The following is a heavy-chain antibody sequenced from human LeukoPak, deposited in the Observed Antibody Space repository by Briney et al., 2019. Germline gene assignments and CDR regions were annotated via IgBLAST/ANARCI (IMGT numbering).Heavy chain of an antibody. D-gene: IGHD2-2*01. V-gene: IGHV4-34*12. CDR2: IFHTGGT. J-gene: IGHJ4*02. Sequence: SESLSLTCAVYGASFNGYYWSWIRQSPGKGLEWIGEIFHTGGTTYNPSLKSRVTMSVDTSRNHFSLRLTSVTAADTAVYYSARQVRLETHTNHLDFWGQGTLVTVSS. CDR3: ARQVRLETHTNHLDF. CDR1: GASFNGYY.